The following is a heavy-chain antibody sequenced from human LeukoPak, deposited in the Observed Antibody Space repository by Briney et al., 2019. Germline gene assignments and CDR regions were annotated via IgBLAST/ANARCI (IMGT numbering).Heavy chain of an antibody. CDR2: IYYSGST. J-gene: IGHJ4*02. D-gene: IGHD1-1*01. CDR3: ARDYSGYSF. CDR1: GVSISSYY. V-gene: IGHV4-59*12. Sequence: PSETLSLTCTVSGVSISSYYWSWIRQPPGKGLEWIGYIYYSGSTNYNPSLKSRVTISVDTSKNQFSLKLSSVTAADTAVYYCARDYSGYSFWGQGTLVTVSS.